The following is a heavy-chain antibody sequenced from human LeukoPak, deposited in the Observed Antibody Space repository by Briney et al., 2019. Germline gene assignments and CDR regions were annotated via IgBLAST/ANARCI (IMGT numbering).Heavy chain of an antibody. Sequence: GPLRLSCAASGFTFSSYGMHWVRQAPGKGLEWVAVISYDGSNKYYADSVKGRFTISRDNSKNTLYLQMNSLRAEDTAVYYCAKEVIVVVPAAIYYFDYWGQGTLVTVSS. J-gene: IGHJ4*02. CDR2: ISYDGSNK. V-gene: IGHV3-30*18. CDR3: AKEVIVVVPAAIYYFDY. CDR1: GFTFSSYG. D-gene: IGHD2-2*01.